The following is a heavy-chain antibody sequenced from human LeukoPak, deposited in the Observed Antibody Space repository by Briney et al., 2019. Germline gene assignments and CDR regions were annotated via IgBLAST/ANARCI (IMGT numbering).Heavy chain of an antibody. V-gene: IGHV3-48*01. Sequence: GGSLRLSCAASGFTFSSYEMNWVRQAPGKGLEWVSYISSSSSTIYYADSVKGRFTISRDNAKNSLYLQMNSLRAEDTAVYYCARAAYYYGSGSSFDYWGQGTLVTVSS. J-gene: IGHJ4*02. CDR3: ARAAYYYGSGSSFDY. CDR1: GFTFSSYE. CDR2: ISSSSSTI. D-gene: IGHD3-10*01.